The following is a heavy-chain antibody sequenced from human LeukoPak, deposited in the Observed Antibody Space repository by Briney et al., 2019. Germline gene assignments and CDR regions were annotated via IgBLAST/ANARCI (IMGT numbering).Heavy chain of an antibody. J-gene: IGHJ3*02. CDR2: INPNSGGT. V-gene: IGHV1-2*02. CDR1: GGTFSSYA. D-gene: IGHD2-2*01. Sequence: ASVKVSCEASGGTFSSYAISWVRQAPGQGLEWMGWINPNSGGTNYAQKFQGRVTMTRDTSISTAYMELSRLRSDDTAVYYCAREDCSSTSCSVCDIWGQGTMVTVSS. CDR3: AREDCSSTSCSVCDI.